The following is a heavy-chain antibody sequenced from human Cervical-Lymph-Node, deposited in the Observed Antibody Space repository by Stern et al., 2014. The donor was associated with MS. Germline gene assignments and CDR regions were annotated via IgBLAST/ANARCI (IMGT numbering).Heavy chain of an antibody. V-gene: IGHV3-30*03. CDR2: ISHDGTKK. D-gene: IGHD3-3*02. Sequence: VQLVESGGGVVQPGRSLRLSCAASGFSFSSYGMHWVRQAPGKGLEWVALISHDGTKKYSADSVKGRFTISRDNSKNTLHLQMNSLRGDDTALYYCARDLNPRFSSIWFPLDSWGQGTLVTVAS. CDR1: GFSFSSYG. CDR3: ARDLNPRFSSIWFPLDS. J-gene: IGHJ4*02.